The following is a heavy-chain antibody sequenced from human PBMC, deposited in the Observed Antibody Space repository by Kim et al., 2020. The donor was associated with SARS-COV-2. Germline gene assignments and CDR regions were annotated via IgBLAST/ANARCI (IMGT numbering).Heavy chain of an antibody. J-gene: IGHJ4*02. CDR3: ATRAEHPATMYYFGY. V-gene: IGHV3-23*01. D-gene: IGHD1-26*01. Sequence: GGSLRLSCAASGFTFSDFGMAWVRQAPGKGLEWISTLSSGTAFYADSVRGRFSISRDNYRSTLFLQMNSLRADDTAVYYCATRAEHPATMYYFGYWGQGT. CDR2: LSSGTA. CDR1: GFTFSDFG.